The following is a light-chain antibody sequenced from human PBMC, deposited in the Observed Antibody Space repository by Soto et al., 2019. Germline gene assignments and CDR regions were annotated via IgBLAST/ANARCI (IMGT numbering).Light chain of an antibody. V-gene: IGKV2-28*01. CDR2: LGS. Sequence: DIVMTQSPLSLPVTPGEPASISCRSSQSLLHSNGYNYLDWYLQKPGQSPQLLIYLGSNRASGVPDRFSGSGSVTDFTRKISRVEAEDVGVYYCMQALQTPWTFGQGTKVEIK. J-gene: IGKJ1*01. CDR1: QSLLHSNGYNY. CDR3: MQALQTPWT.